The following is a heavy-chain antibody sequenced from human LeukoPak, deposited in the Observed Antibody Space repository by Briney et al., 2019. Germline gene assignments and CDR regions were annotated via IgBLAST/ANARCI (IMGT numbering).Heavy chain of an antibody. CDR2: IYYSGTT. V-gene: IGHV4-59*08. Sequence: SETLSLTCTVSGGSISSYYWSWIRQPPGKGLEWIGYIYYSGTTSNNPSLESRGTISIDTSKNQFSLKLSSVTAADTAVYYCARGVFWSGYYGYWGQGTLVTVSS. CDR3: ARGVFWSGYYGY. CDR1: GGSISSYY. D-gene: IGHD3-3*01. J-gene: IGHJ4*02.